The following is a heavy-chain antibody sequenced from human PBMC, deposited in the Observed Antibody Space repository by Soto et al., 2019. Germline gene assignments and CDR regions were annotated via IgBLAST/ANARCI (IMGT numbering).Heavy chain of an antibody. CDR2: IWYDGSNK. CDR1: GFTFSSYG. V-gene: IGHV3-33*01. J-gene: IGHJ5*02. CDR3: ARDGSFWYDSSGLDP. D-gene: IGHD1-20*01. Sequence: PGGSLRLSCAASGFTFSSYGTHWVRQAPGKGLEWVAVIWYDGSNKYYADSVKGRFTISRDNSKNTLYLQMNSLRAEDTAVYYCARDGSFWYDSSGLDPWGQGTLVTVSS.